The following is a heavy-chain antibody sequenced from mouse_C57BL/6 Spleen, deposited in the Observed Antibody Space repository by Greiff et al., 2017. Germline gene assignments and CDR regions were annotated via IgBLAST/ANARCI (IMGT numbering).Heavy chain of an antibody. Sequence: QVQLKQSGAELARPGASVKLSCKASGYTFTSYGISWVKQRTGQGLEWIGESYPRSGNTYYNEKFKGKATLTADKSSSTAYMELRSLTSEDSAVYFCARETAQATLASYFDYWGQGTTLTVSS. CDR1: GYTFTSYG. CDR2: SYPRSGNT. V-gene: IGHV1-81*01. D-gene: IGHD3-2*02. CDR3: ARETAQATLASYFDY. J-gene: IGHJ2*01.